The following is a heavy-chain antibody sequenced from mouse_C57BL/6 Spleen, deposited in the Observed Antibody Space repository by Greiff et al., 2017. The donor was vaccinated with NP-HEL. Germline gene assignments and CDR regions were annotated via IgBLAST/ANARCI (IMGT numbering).Heavy chain of an antibody. Sequence: EVKLQESGPELVKPGASVKMSCKASGYTFTDYNMHWVKQSHGKSLEWIGYINPNNGGTSYNQKFKGKATLTVNKSSSTAYMELRSLTSEDSAVYYCARRDYGSSYDWYFDVWGTGTTVTVSS. V-gene: IGHV1-22*01. CDR2: INPNNGGT. CDR3: ARRDYGSSYDWYFDV. CDR1: GYTFTDYN. J-gene: IGHJ1*03. D-gene: IGHD1-1*01.